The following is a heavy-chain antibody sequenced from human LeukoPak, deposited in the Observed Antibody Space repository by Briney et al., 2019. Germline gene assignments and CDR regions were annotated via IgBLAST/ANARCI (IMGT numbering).Heavy chain of an antibody. D-gene: IGHD1-14*01. CDR2: IIPIFGTA. V-gene: IGHV1-69*05. CDR1: GGTFSSYA. J-gene: IGHJ6*03. Sequence: SVKASCKASGGTFSSYAISWVRQAPGQGLEWMGGIIPIFGTANYAQKFQGRVTITTDESTSTAYMELSSLRSEDTAVYYCAREATGDYYYYMDVWGKGTTVTVSS. CDR3: AREATGDYYYYMDV.